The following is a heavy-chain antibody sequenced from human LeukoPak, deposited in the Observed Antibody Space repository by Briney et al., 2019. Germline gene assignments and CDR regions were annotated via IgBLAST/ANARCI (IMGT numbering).Heavy chain of an antibody. D-gene: IGHD2-15*01. V-gene: IGHV4-39*01. CDR2: IYYGGST. Sequence: SETLSLTCTVSGGSISSSSYYWGWIRQPPGKGLEWIGSIYYGGSTYYNPSLKSRVTISVDTSKNQFSLKLSSVTAADTAVYYCASGSCSGSSCYSSSSYYYYYMDVWGKGTTVTVSS. CDR3: ASGSCSGSSCYSSSSYYYYYMDV. J-gene: IGHJ6*03. CDR1: GGSISSSSYY.